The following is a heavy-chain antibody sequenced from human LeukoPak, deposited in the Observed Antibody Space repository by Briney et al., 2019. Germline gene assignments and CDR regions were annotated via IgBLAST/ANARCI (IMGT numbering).Heavy chain of an antibody. CDR3: AKVDYSQGPWFDP. J-gene: IGHJ5*02. Sequence: GGPLRLSCAASGSTFSSYAMSWVRQAPGKGLEWVSAISGSGGSTYYAGSVKGRFTISRDNSKNTLYLQMNSLRAEDTAVYYCAKVDYSQGPWFDPWGQGTLVTVSS. CDR2: ISGSGGST. D-gene: IGHD4-11*01. CDR1: GSTFSSYA. V-gene: IGHV3-23*01.